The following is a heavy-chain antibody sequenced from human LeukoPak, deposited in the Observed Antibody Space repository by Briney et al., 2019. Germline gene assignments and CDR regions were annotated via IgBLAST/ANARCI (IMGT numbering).Heavy chain of an antibody. CDR1: GFTFNTYA. CDR3: AKTGPNTYGRIYYGMDV. Sequence: PGGSLRLSCAASGFTFNTYAMSWVRQAPGKGLEGVSGVSGSGGSTYYADSVKGRFTISRDNSKNTLYLQMNSLRAEDTAVYYCAKTGPNTYGRIYYGMDVWGQGTTVTVSS. V-gene: IGHV3-23*01. D-gene: IGHD5-18*01. CDR2: VSGSGGST. J-gene: IGHJ6*02.